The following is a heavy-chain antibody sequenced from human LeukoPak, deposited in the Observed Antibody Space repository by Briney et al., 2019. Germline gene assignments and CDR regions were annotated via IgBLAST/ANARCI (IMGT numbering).Heavy chain of an antibody. V-gene: IGHV5-10-1*01. CDR1: GYSFPSYW. J-gene: IGHJ5*02. CDR2: TAPSDSYT. D-gene: IGHD3-22*01. CDR3: VRQPPGVYDTTQNWFDP. Sequence: GESLKISCKVSGYSFPSYWITWVRQVPGKGLEWMGRTAPSDSYTNYNPSFEGLVTMSVEKSITTVYLQWSSLKASDTAMYYCVRQPPGVYDTTQNWFDPWGQGTLVTVSS.